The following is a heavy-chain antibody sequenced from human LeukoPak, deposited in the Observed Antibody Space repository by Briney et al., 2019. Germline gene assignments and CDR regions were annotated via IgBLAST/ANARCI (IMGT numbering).Heavy chain of an antibody. Sequence: SETLSLTCTVSGGSISPYYWSWIRQPPGKRLEWIGYVYYSGSTNYNTSLKSRVTISVDTSKSQFSLKLTSVTAADTAVYYCARGGGSGRGNWFDPWGQGSLVIVSS. D-gene: IGHD3-10*01. J-gene: IGHJ5*02. CDR1: GGSISPYY. CDR2: VYYSGST. V-gene: IGHV4-59*01. CDR3: ARGGGSGRGNWFDP.